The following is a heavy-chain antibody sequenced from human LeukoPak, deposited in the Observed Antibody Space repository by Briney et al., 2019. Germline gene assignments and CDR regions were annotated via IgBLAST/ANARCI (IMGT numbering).Heavy chain of an antibody. J-gene: IGHJ3*02. D-gene: IGHD1-26*01. CDR1: GGSFSGYY. Sequence: PSETLSLTCVVYGGSFSGYYWSWIRQPPGKGLEWIGEINHSGSTNYNPSLKSRVTISVDTSKNQFSLKLSSVTAADTAVYYCAREGATSAFGIWGQGTMVTVSS. CDR2: INHSGST. CDR3: AREGATSAFGI. V-gene: IGHV4-34*01.